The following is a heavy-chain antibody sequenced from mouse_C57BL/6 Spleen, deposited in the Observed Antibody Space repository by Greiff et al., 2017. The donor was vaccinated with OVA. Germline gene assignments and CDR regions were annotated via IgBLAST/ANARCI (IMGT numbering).Heavy chain of an antibody. D-gene: IGHD1-1*01. V-gene: IGHV5-2*01. Sequence: EVMLVESGGGLVQPGESLKLSCESNEYEFPSHDMSWVRKTPPPIRELVAALTSDFGSTYYPDTMARRFIISRDNTKKTLYLQMSSLRSEDTALYYGARRVYGSNYWYFDVWGTGTTVTVSS. CDR1: EYEFPSHD. J-gene: IGHJ1*03. CDR2: LTSDFGST. CDR3: ARRVYGSNYWYFDV.